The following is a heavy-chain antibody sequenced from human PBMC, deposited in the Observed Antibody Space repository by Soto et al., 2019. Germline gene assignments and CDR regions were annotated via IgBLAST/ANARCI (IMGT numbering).Heavy chain of an antibody. V-gene: IGHV5-51*01. CDR3: ARQRYFDY. CDR2: IYPGDSNI. J-gene: IGHJ4*02. CDR1: GYIFHNYW. Sequence: PGESLKISCQASGYIFHNYWIGWVRQMPGKGLEWLGIIYPGDSNIRYNPSFQGQVTISADKSLSTTYLHWSSLKASDTAMYYCARQRYFDYCGQGTLVTVYS.